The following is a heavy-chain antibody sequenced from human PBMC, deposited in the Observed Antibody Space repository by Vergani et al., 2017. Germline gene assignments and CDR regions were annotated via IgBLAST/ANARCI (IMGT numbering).Heavy chain of an antibody. V-gene: IGHV1-24*01. J-gene: IGHJ6*02. D-gene: IGHD2-2*01. CDR1: GYTLTELS. CDR3: ATIRYCSSTSCVQGYYYYYYGMDV. CDR2: FDPEDGET. Sequence: QVQLVQSGAEVKKPGASVKVSCKVSGYTLTELSMHWVRQAPGKGLEWMGGFDPEDGETIYAQKFQGRVTMTEDTSTDTAYMELSSLRSEDTAVYYCATIRYCSSTSCVQGYYYYYYGMDVWGQGTTVTVSS.